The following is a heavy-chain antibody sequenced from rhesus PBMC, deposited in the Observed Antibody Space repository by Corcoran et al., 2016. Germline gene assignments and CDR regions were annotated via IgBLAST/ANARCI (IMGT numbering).Heavy chain of an antibody. CDR1: GGSISGGYD. CDR2: IYGRSGST. V-gene: IGHV4-76*01. Sequence: QVQLQESGPGVVKPSETLSLTCAVSGGSISGGYDWSWIRQPPGKGLEWIGYIYGRSGSTNYNPSLKNRVTISKGASKNEFSLKLSSVTAADTAVYYCARDIAAALFDYWGQGVLVTVSS. J-gene: IGHJ4*01. CDR3: ARDIAAALFDY. D-gene: IGHD6-25*01.